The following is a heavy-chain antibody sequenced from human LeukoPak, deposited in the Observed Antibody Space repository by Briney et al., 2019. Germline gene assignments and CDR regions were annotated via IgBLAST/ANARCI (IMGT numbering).Heavy chain of an antibody. D-gene: IGHD3-22*01. J-gene: IGHJ4*02. CDR2: INWDDDK. CDR3: ARTYYYDRSGYLSDY. Sequence: SGPTLVNPTQTLTLTCTFSGFSLSHRGMCVSWIRQPPGKALEWLALINWDDDKYHNTSLKTRLTISKDTSKNQVVLTMTNMDPVDTATYYCARTYYYDRSGYLSDYWGQGTLVTVSS. CDR1: GFSLSHRGMC. V-gene: IGHV2-70*01.